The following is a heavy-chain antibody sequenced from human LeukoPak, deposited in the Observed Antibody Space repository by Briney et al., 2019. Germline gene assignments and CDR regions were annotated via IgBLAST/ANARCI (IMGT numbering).Heavy chain of an antibody. D-gene: IGHD3-3*01. CDR1: GFTFSSYG. Sequence: GGSLRLSCAASGFTFSSYGMHWVRQAPGKGLEWVAFIRYDGSNKYYAGSVKGRFTISRDNSKNTLYLQMNSLRAEDTAVYYCARETSGNIDYWGQGTLVTVSS. J-gene: IGHJ4*02. CDR2: IRYDGSNK. V-gene: IGHV3-30*02. CDR3: ARETSGNIDY.